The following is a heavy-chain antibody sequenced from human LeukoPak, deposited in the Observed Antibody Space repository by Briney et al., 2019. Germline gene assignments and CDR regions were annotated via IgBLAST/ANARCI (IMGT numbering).Heavy chain of an antibody. CDR3: AQDIRPGWTGSWIDH. CDR2: ISGSGFGT. J-gene: IGHJ4*02. CDR1: GGSMSSYY. Sequence: PSETLSLTCSVSGGSMSSYYWSWVRQAPGKGLEWVSAISGSGFGTYYADSMKGRFTISRDNSKNTLYLQMNSLRTEDTALYYCAQDIRPGWTGSWIDHWGQGTPVTVSS. D-gene: IGHD1-26*01. V-gene: IGHV3-23*01.